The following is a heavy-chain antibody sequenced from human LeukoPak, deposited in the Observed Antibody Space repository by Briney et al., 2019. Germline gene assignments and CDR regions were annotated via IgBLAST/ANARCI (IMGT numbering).Heavy chain of an antibody. V-gene: IGHV1-8*01. CDR1: GYTFTSYD. CDR2: MNPNSGNT. Sequence: ASVTVSFTASGYTFTSYDINWVRQATGQGLEWMGWMNPNSGNTGYAQKFQGRVTMTRNTSISTAYMELTRLRSDDTAVYYCARRDGYDAFDIWGQGTMVIVSS. D-gene: IGHD5-12*01. CDR3: ARRDGYDAFDI. J-gene: IGHJ3*02.